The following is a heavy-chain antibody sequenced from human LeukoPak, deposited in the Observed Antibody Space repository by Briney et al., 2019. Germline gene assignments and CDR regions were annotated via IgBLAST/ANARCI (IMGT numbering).Heavy chain of an antibody. CDR1: GFTFSSYS. CDR2: ISSSSSYI. J-gene: IGHJ5*02. V-gene: IGHV3-21*01. Sequence: PGGSLRLSCAASGFTFSSYSMNWVRQAPGKGLEWVSSISSSSSYIYYADSVKGRFTISRDNAKNSLYLQMNSLRAEDTAVYSCARGADGVSSNSRGWFDPWGQGTLVTVSS. CDR3: ARGADGVSSNSRGWFDP. D-gene: IGHD2-15*01.